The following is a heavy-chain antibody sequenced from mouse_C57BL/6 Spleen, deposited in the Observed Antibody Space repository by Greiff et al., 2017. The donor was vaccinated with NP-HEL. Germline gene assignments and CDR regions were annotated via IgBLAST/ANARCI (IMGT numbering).Heavy chain of an antibody. D-gene: IGHD2-4*01. CDR1: GYAFTNYL. Sequence: QVQLQQSGAELVRPGTSVKVSCKASGYAFTNYLIEWVKQRPGQGLEWIGVINPGSGGTNYNEKFKGKATLTADKSSSTAYMQRSSLTSEDSAVYFCARAGDYDGVDYWGQGTTLTVSS. CDR3: ARAGDYDGVDY. J-gene: IGHJ2*01. CDR2: INPGSGGT. V-gene: IGHV1-54*01.